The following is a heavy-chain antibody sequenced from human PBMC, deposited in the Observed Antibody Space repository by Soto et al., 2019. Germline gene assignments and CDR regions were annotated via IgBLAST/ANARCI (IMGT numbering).Heavy chain of an antibody. CDR1: GYSFTSYG. CDR3: ARDIGFGESDV. J-gene: IGHJ6*04. CDR2: ISAYNGNT. V-gene: IGHV1-18*01. Sequence: QVQLVQSGAEVKKPGASVKVSCKASGYSFTSYGISWVRQAPGQGLEWMGWISAYNGNTNYAQKLQGRVTMTTDTPRGTAYRGRGGRGADGPAVYYGARDIGFGESDVWGKGTTVTVPS. D-gene: IGHD3-10*01.